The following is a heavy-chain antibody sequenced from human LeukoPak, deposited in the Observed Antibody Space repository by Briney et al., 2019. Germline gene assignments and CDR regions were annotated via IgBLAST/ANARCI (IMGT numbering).Heavy chain of an antibody. CDR2: ISSSSSYI. Sequence: GGSLSLSCGASGFTFSSYSMNWVRQAPGKGLEWVSSISSSSSYIYYSDSVKGRFTISRDNAKNSLYLQMNSLRAEDTAVYYCARDRSSSSGRNYFDYWGQGTLVTVSS. CDR3: ARDRSSSSGRNYFDY. J-gene: IGHJ4*02. D-gene: IGHD6-6*01. CDR1: GFTFSSYS. V-gene: IGHV3-21*01.